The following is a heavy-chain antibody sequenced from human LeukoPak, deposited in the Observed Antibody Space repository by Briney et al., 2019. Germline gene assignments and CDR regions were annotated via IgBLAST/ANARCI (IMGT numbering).Heavy chain of an antibody. Sequence: GRSLRLSCAASGFTFSGYGMHWVRQAPGKGLEWVAVISYDGSNKYYADSVKGRFTISRDNSKNTLYLQMNSLRAEDTAVYYCAKDSRIQLWLMGTYDAFDIWGQGTMVTVSS. CDR1: GFTFSGYG. D-gene: IGHD5-18*01. J-gene: IGHJ3*02. CDR2: ISYDGSNK. CDR3: AKDSRIQLWLMGTYDAFDI. V-gene: IGHV3-30*18.